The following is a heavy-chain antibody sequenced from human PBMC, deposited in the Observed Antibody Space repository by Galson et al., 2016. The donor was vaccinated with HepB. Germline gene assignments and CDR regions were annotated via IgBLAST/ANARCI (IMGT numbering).Heavy chain of an antibody. CDR3: ARGHNSHYYYHMDV. V-gene: IGHV4-59*01. CDR2: VYYSGST. CDR1: GGSISSYF. Sequence: ETLSLTCTVSGGSISSYFWSWIRQPPGKGLEWIGYVYYSGSTKKPSLKSRVTISVDTSKNQFSLNLSSVTTADTAVYYCARGHNSHYYYHMDVWGRGTTVTVSS. J-gene: IGHJ6*03. D-gene: IGHD2-21*01.